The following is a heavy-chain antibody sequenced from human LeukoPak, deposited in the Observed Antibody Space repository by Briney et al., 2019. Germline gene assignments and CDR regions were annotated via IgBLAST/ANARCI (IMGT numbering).Heavy chain of an antibody. CDR1: GFPFSSYG. CDR2: ISYDGSNK. V-gene: IGHV3-30*18. Sequence: GGSLRLSCAASGFPFSSYGMHWVRQAPGKGLEWVAVISYDGSNKYYADSVKGRFTISRDNSKNTLYLQMNSLRAEDTAVYYCAKAFDYWGQGTLVTVSS. CDR3: AKAFDY. J-gene: IGHJ4*02.